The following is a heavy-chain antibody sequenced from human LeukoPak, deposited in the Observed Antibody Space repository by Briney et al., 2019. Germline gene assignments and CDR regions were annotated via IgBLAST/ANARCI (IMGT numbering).Heavy chain of an antibody. J-gene: IGHJ6*02. D-gene: IGHD6-19*01. Sequence: GGSLRLSCAASGFTFKDYWMHWVRQVPGKGLVWVARIVSDGSSASYADSVKGRFTMSRDNAKNTLYLQMNSLRAEDTAVYYCAKEVAGTGSYYYYGTDVWGQGTTVTVSS. CDR2: IVSDGSSA. CDR1: GFTFKDYW. V-gene: IGHV3-74*01. CDR3: AKEVAGTGSYYYYGTDV.